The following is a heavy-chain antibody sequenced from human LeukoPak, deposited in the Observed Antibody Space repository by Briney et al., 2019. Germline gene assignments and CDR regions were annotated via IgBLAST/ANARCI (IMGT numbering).Heavy chain of an antibody. CDR3: ARDLETYSSGWRVDSANYYYYYGMDV. V-gene: IGHV3-53*04. J-gene: IGHJ6*02. CDR1: GFTVSSNY. D-gene: IGHD6-19*01. Sequence: PGGSLRLSCAASGFTVSSNYMSWVRQAPGKGLEWVSVIYSGGSTYYADSVKGRFTISRHNSKNTLYLQMNSLRAEDTAVYYCARDLETYSSGWRVDSANYYYYYGMDVWGQGTTVTVSS. CDR2: IYSGGST.